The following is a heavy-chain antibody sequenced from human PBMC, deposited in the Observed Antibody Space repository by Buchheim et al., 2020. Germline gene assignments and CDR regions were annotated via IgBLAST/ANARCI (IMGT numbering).Heavy chain of an antibody. Sequence: QVQLVQSGAEVKKPGASVKVSCKASGYTFTSYYMHWVRQAPGQGLEWMGIINPSGGSTSYAKKFQGRVTMTRDRTTSTGYMELSGLRSEDTAVYYCARVPSRDYGGNRGGLQPWGQGTL. CDR2: INPSGGST. CDR1: GYTFTSYY. CDR3: ARVPSRDYGGNRGGLQP. D-gene: IGHD4-23*01. V-gene: IGHV1-46*01. J-gene: IGHJ4*02.